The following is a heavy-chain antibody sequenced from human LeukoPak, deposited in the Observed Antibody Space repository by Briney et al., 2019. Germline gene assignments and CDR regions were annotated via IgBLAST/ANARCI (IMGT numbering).Heavy chain of an antibody. CDR2: ISGSGGST. CDR3: AKDQARVVITVVADY. D-gene: IGHD3-22*01. V-gene: IGHV3-23*01. J-gene: IGHJ4*02. CDR1: GFTFSSYA. Sequence: GGSLRLSCAASGFTFSSYAMSWVRQAPGKGLEWVSAISGSGGSTYYADSVKGRFTISRDNSKNTLYLQVNSLRAEDTAVYYCAKDQARVVITVVADYWGQGTLVTVSS.